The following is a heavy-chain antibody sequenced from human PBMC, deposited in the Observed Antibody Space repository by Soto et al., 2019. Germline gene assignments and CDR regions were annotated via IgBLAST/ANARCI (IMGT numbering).Heavy chain of an antibody. CDR3: ARAGSGSPIDY. Sequence: GASVKVSCKTSGYIFISYGISWVRQAPGQGLEWMGWISTYNGNTNYAQKLQGRVTMTTDTSTSTAYMELRGLRSDDTAVYYCARAGSGSPIDYWGQGTLVTVSS. V-gene: IGHV1-18*01. J-gene: IGHJ4*02. CDR2: ISTYNGNT. CDR1: GYIFISYG. D-gene: IGHD3-10*01.